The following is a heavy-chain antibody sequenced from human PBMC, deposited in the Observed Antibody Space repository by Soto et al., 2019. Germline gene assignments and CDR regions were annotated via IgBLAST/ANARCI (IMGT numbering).Heavy chain of an antibody. CDR3: AKVGAYCGGDCYNWYFDL. J-gene: IGHJ2*01. D-gene: IGHD2-21*02. CDR2: MSGSGGST. Sequence: EVQLLESGGGLVQPGGSLRLSCAASGFTFSSYALNWVRQAPGKGREWVSGMSGSGGSTWYADSVKGRFTISRDNSKNTLYLQMNSLRAEDTAVYYCAKVGAYCGGDCYNWYFDLWGRGTLVTVSS. V-gene: IGHV3-23*01. CDR1: GFTFSSYA.